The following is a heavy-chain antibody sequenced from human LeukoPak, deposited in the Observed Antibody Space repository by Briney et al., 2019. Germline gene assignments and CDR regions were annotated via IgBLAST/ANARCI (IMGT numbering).Heavy chain of an antibody. CDR1: GFTFSNYA. J-gene: IGHJ4*02. V-gene: IGHV3-23*01. D-gene: IGHD5-18*01. Sequence: GGSLRLSCAASGFTFSNYAMSWVRQSPGKGLEWVSAISGSGDNTYYADSAKGRFTVSRDNSRNTLYLQMNSLRAEDTAIYYCTKRTGRDTRDYWGQGTLVTVSS. CDR3: TKRTGRDTRDY. CDR2: ISGSGDNT.